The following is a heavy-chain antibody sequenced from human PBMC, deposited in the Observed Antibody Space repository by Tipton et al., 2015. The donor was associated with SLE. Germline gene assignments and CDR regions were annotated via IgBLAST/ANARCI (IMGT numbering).Heavy chain of an antibody. D-gene: IGHD3-3*01. J-gene: IGHJ4*02. CDR2: IYYSGST. Sequence: TLSLTCTVSGGSISSYYWSWIRQPPGKGLEWIGYIYYSGSTNYNPSLKSRVTISVDTSKNQFSLKLSSVTAADTAVYYCARGRFLEWLVYWGQGTLVTVSS. CDR1: GGSISSYY. CDR3: ARGRFLEWLVY. V-gene: IGHV4-59*07.